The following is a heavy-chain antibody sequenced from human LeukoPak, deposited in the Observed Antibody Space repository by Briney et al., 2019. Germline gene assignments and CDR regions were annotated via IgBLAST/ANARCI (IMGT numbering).Heavy chain of an antibody. Sequence: GGSLRLSCAASGFTFSSYAMSWVRQAPGKGLEWVSAISGSGGSTYYADSVKGRFTISRDNSKNTLYLQMNSLRAEDTAVYYCAKGADYYGSGSYPVDYWGQGTLVTVSS. J-gene: IGHJ4*02. CDR1: GFTFSSYA. V-gene: IGHV3-23*01. CDR2: ISGSGGST. D-gene: IGHD3-10*01. CDR3: AKGADYYGSGSYPVDY.